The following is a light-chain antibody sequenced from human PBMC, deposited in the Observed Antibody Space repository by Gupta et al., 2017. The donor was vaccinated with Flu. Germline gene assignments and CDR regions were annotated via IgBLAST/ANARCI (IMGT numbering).Light chain of an antibody. CDR3: QSADSSGTYPV. V-gene: IGLV3-25*02. CDR2: KDS. J-gene: IGLJ3*02. CDR1: GLPMQY. Sequence: SYELTQPPSVSVSPGQTAGDTCSGDGLPMQYDYWYQQKPGQAPVLVIYKDSERPSGIPERFSGSSSGTTVTLIISGVQAEDDADYYCQSADSSGTYPVFGGGTKLTVL.